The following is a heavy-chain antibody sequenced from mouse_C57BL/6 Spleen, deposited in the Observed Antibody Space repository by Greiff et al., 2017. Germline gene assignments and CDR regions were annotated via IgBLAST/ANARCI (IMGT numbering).Heavy chain of an antibody. D-gene: IGHD1-1*01. CDR1: EYEFPSHD. V-gene: IGHV5-2*01. CDR2: INSDGGST. Sequence: EVQGVESGGGLVQPGESLKLSCESNEYEFPSHDMSWVRKTPEKRLELVAAINSDGGSTYYPDNMERRFIISRDNTKKTLYLQMSSLRSEDTAVYYCARGGGRSDWYFDVWGTGTTVTVSS. J-gene: IGHJ1*03. CDR3: ARGGGRSDWYFDV.